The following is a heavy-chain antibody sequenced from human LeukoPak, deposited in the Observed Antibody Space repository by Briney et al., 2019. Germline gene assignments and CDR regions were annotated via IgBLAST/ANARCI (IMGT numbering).Heavy chain of an antibody. CDR3: ARTPRYSNYQFDY. Sequence: SETLSLTCAVSGGSISSSNWWSWVRQPPGKGLEWIGEIYHSGSTNYNPSLKSRLTISVDTSQNQFSLKLTSVTAADTAVYYCARTPRYSNYQFDYWGRGTKVTVSS. D-gene: IGHD4-11*01. CDR1: GGSISSSNW. J-gene: IGHJ3*01. CDR2: IYHSGST. V-gene: IGHV4-4*02.